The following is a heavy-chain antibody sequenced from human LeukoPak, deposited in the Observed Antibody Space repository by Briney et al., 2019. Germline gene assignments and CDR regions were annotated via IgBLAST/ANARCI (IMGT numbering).Heavy chain of an antibody. D-gene: IGHD3-22*01. J-gene: IGHJ5*02. CDR2: IYYSGDI. Sequence: SETLSLTCTVSGASINSNYWSWIRQSPGKGLEWIAYIYYSGDINYNPSLRSRVTISLDTSNNQVSLKLTSVTAADSAVYYCASGHYDLGPWDQGTLVTVSS. CDR1: GASINSNY. CDR3: ASGHYDLGP. V-gene: IGHV4-59*01.